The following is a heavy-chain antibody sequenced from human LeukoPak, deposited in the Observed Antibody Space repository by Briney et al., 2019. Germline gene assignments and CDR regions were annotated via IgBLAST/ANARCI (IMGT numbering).Heavy chain of an antibody. D-gene: IGHD1-26*01. CDR3: ARVDLVGATEFDY. Sequence: SETLSLTCTVSGDSISSYYWSWIRQPPGQGLEWIGYIYYSGNTNYNPSLKSRVTISVDTSKNQFSLKLSSVTAADAAVYYCARVDLVGATEFDYWGQGTLVTVSS. V-gene: IGHV4-59*01. CDR2: IYYSGNT. J-gene: IGHJ4*02. CDR1: GDSISSYY.